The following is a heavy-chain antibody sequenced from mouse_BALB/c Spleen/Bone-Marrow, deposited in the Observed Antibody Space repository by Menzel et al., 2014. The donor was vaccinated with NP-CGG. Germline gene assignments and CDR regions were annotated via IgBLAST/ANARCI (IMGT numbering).Heavy chain of an antibody. Sequence: EVQLQQSGPELVKPGASVKMSCKASGYTFSAYVMHWVQQTPGQGLEWIGYINPYNDGTKYNEKFKGKATLTSDKSSSTAYMELSSLTSEDSAVYYCAREGGLRRGDYYAMDYWGQGTSVTVSS. J-gene: IGHJ4*01. CDR3: AREGGLRRGDYYAMDY. CDR1: GYTFSAYV. CDR2: INPYNDGT. V-gene: IGHV1-14*01. D-gene: IGHD2-4*01.